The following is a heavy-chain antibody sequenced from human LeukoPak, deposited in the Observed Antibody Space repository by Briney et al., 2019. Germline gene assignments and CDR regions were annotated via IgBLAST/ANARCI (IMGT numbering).Heavy chain of an antibody. D-gene: IGHD3-22*01. CDR3: ARKEDGMIVVSDAFDI. V-gene: IGHV4-39*07. J-gene: IGHJ3*02. Sequence: SETLSLTCTVSGGSISSSSYYWGWIRQPPGKGLEWIGSIYYSGSTYYNPSLKSRVTISVDTSKNQFSLKLSSVTAADTAVYYCARKEDGMIVVSDAFDIWGQGTMVTVSS. CDR2: IYYSGST. CDR1: GGSISSSSYY.